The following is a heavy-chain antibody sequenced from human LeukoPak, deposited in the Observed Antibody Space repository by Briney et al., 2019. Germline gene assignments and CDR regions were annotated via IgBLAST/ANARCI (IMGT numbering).Heavy chain of an antibody. Sequence: ASVKVSCKASGCTFTDYYMHWVRQAPGQGLEWMGWINPNSGGTNYAQKFQGRVTMTRGTSISTAYMELSRLRSDDTAIYYCARDINYYGSGSYLGYWGQGTLVTVSS. J-gene: IGHJ4*02. CDR2: INPNSGGT. V-gene: IGHV1-2*02. D-gene: IGHD3-10*01. CDR1: GCTFTDYY. CDR3: ARDINYYGSGSYLGY.